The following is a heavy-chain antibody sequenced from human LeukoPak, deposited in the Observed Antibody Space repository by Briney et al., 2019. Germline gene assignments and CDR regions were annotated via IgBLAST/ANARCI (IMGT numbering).Heavy chain of an antibody. CDR2: INHSGST. V-gene: IGHV4-34*01. Sequence: SETLSLTCAVYGGSFSGYYWSWIRQPPGKGLEWIGEINHSGSTNYNPSLKRRVTISVDTSKNQFSLKLSSVTAADTAVYYCARGRRKWYSSSPIDYWGQGTLVTVSS. CDR1: GGSFSGYY. J-gene: IGHJ4*02. CDR3: ARGRRKWYSSSPIDY. D-gene: IGHD6-6*01.